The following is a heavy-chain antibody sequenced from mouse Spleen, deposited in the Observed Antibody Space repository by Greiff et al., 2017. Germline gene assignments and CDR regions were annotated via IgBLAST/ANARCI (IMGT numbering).Heavy chain of an antibody. CDR2: ILPGSATT. D-gene: IGHD1-1*01. J-gene: IGHJ1*01. CDR1: GYAFTGYW. CDR3: TRKVYGSSYWYFDV. V-gene: IGHV1-9*01. Sequence: QVQLQQSGAELMKPGASVKLSCKATGYAFTGYWIEWVKHRPGHGLEWIGEILPGSATTNYNEKFKGKATFTADTSSNTAYMQLSSLTPEDSAIYYCTRKVYGSSYWYFDVWGAGTTVTVSS.